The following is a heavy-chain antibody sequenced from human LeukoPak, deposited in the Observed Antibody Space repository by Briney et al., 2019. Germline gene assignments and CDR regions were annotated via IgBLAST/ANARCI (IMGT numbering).Heavy chain of an antibody. V-gene: IGHV1-46*01. J-gene: IGHJ4*02. D-gene: IGHD3-22*01. CDR1: GYTFTSYY. CDR3: ARGGRVRYYYDSSGYY. Sequence: ASVKVSCKASGYTFTSYYMHWVRQAPGQGLEWMGIINPSGGSTSYAQKFQGRVTMTRDTSTSTVYMELSSLRSEDTAVYYCARGGRVRYYYDSSGYYWGQGTLVTVSS. CDR2: INPSGGST.